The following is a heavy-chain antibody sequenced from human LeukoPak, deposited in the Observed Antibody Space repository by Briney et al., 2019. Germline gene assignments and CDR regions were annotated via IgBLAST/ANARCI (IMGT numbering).Heavy chain of an antibody. Sequence: SVKVSCKASGGTFSSYAISWVRQAPGQGLEWMGGIIPIFGTANYAQKFQGRVTITADESTSTAYMELSSLRSEDTAVYYCATMGIAAAGNWFDPWGQGILVTVSS. J-gene: IGHJ5*02. CDR1: GGTFSSYA. CDR3: ATMGIAAAGNWFDP. V-gene: IGHV1-69*01. CDR2: IIPIFGTA. D-gene: IGHD6-13*01.